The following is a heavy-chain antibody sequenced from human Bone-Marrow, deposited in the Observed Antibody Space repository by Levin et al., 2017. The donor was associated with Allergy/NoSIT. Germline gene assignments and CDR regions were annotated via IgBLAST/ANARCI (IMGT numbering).Heavy chain of an antibody. J-gene: IGHJ4*02. V-gene: IGHV3-15*01. Sequence: GGSLRLSCAASGFTFSNSWMNWVRQAPGKGLEWVGRIKSKTDGGTTDYAAPVKGRFSISRDDSKNTLYLRMNSLKPEDTAVYYCPALTMLIVHRDYWGQGTLVTVSS. CDR3: PALTMLIVHRDY. CDR1: GFTFSNSW. D-gene: IGHD3-22*01. CDR2: IKSKTDGGTT.